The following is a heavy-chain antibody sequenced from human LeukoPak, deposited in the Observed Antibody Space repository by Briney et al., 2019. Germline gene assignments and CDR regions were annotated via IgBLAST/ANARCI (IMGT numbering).Heavy chain of an antibody. CDR2: ISSSGSTI. Sequence: PGGSLRLSCAASGFTFSDYYMSWIRQAPGKGLEWVSYISSSGSTIYYADSVKGRFTISRDNAKNSLYLQMNSLRAEDTAVYYCARVILLDSSGYYYEEVWFDPWGQGTLVTASS. V-gene: IGHV3-11*01. D-gene: IGHD3-22*01. CDR3: ARVILLDSSGYYYEEVWFDP. CDR1: GFTFSDYY. J-gene: IGHJ5*02.